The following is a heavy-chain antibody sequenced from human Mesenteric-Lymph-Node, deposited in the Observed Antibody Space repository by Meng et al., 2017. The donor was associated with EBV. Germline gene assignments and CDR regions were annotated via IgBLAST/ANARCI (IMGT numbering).Heavy chain of an antibody. Sequence: QVQLQPWGAGLLKPSETLSLTCAVYGGSFSGYYWSWIRQPPGKGLEWIGEINHSGSTNYNPSLKSRVTISVDTSKNQFSLKLSSVTAADTAVYYCASSKEAYDYVWGSYFYWGQGTLVTGSS. V-gene: IGHV4-34*01. J-gene: IGHJ4*02. CDR2: INHSGST. D-gene: IGHD3-16*01. CDR3: ASSKEAYDYVWGSYFY. CDR1: GGSFSGYY.